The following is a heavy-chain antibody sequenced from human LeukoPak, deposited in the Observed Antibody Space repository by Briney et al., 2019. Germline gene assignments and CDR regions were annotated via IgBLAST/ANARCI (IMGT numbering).Heavy chain of an antibody. CDR1: GFTFSSYG. J-gene: IGHJ4*02. CDR2: ISYDGSNK. D-gene: IGHD2-15*01. CDR3: AKPATVALTGSPFDY. Sequence: GGSLRLSCAASGFTFSSYGMHWVRQAPGKGLEWVAVISYDGSNKYYADSVKGRFTISRDNSKNTLYLQMNSLRAEDTAVYYCAKPATVALTGSPFDYWGQGTLVPVSS. V-gene: IGHV3-30*18.